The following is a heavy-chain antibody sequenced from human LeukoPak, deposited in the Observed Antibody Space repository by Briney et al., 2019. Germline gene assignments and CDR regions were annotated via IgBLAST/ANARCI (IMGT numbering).Heavy chain of an antibody. D-gene: IGHD6-13*01. Sequence: PSETLSLTCTVSGGSISSYYWSWIRQPAGKGLEWIGRIYTSRSTNYNPSLKSRVTMSVDTSKNQFSLKLSSVTAADTAVYYCARGGSSSWYSWFDPWGQGTLVTVSS. J-gene: IGHJ5*02. V-gene: IGHV4-4*07. CDR3: ARGGSSSWYSWFDP. CDR1: GGSISSYY. CDR2: IYTSRST.